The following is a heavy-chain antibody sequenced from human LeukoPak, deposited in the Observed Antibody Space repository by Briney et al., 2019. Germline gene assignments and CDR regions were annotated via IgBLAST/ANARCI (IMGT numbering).Heavy chain of an antibody. CDR1: GFTFSSYA. V-gene: IGHV3-64*01. J-gene: IGHJ4*02. D-gene: IGHD5-12*01. CDR2: ISSNGGST. Sequence: PGGSLRLSCAASGFTFSSYAMHWVRQGPGKGLEYVSAISSNGGSTYYANSVKGRFTITRDNVKNSLYLQMNSLRVEDTGVYFCARGPSGYHNTGGQGTLVTVSS. CDR3: ARGPSGYHNT.